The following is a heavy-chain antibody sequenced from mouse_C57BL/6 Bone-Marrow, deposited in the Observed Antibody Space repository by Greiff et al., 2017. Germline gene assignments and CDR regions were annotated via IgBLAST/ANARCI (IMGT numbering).Heavy chain of an antibody. V-gene: IGHV2-5*01. CDR3: AKKTLTTVVEWYFDV. J-gene: IGHJ1*03. D-gene: IGHD1-1*01. CDR1: GFSLTSYG. CDR2: IWRGGST. Sequence: QVQLQQSGPGLVQPSQSLSITCTVSGFSLTSYGVHWVRQSPGKGLEWLGVIWRGGSTDYNAAFMSRLSITKDNSKSQVFFKMNILQADDTAIYYCAKKTLTTVVEWYFDVWGTGTTVTVSS.